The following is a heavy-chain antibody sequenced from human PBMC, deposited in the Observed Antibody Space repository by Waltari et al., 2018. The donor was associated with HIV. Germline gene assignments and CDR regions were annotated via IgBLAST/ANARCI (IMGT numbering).Heavy chain of an antibody. Sequence: QVQLQQWGAGLLQPSETLSLTCAIYGGSFDEYYWSCILPPPEKGLEWLGDTNKIVTTTYNPSLKSRVTVSIDTSKNQFSLNRRSVTAADTAVYYCARTYKRITLFEIIRELSWFDPWGQGTLVTVSS. J-gene: IGHJ5*02. V-gene: IGHV4-34*01. CDR2: TNKIVTT. D-gene: IGHD1-7*01. CDR1: GGSFDEYY. CDR3: ARTYKRITLFEIIRELSWFDP.